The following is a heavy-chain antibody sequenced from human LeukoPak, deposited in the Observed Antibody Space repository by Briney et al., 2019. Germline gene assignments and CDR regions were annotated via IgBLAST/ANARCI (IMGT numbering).Heavy chain of an antibody. D-gene: IGHD6-25*01. Sequence: SETLSLTCTVSGGSNSSYYWSWIRQPAGKGLEWIGRIYTSGSTNYNPSLESRVTMSVDTSKNQFSLKLSSVTAADTAVYYCARGGDYSSALGYWGQGTLVTFSS. CDR2: IYTSGST. V-gene: IGHV4-4*07. J-gene: IGHJ4*02. CDR1: GGSNSSYY. CDR3: ARGGDYSSALGY.